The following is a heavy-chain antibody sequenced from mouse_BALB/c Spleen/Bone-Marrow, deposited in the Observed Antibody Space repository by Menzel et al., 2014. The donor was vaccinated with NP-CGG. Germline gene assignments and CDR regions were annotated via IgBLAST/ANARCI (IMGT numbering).Heavy chain of an antibody. Sequence: EVQLQQSGGGLVQPGGSLKLSCAASGFDFSRYWMSWVRQAPGKGLEWIGEINPDSSTINYTPSLKDKFIISRDNAKNTLYLQMSKVRFEDTALYYCARLSYYGWFAYWGQGTLVTVSA. D-gene: IGHD1-1*01. V-gene: IGHV4-1*02. CDR3: ARLSYYGWFAY. CDR2: INPDSSTI. CDR1: GFDFSRYW. J-gene: IGHJ3*01.